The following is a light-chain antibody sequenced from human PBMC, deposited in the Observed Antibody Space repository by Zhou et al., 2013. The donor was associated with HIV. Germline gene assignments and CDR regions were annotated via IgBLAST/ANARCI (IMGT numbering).Light chain of an antibody. CDR1: QSVSNS. J-gene: IGKJ3*01. V-gene: IGKV3-15*01. Sequence: EIVMTQSAATLSVSPGERATLSCRASQSVSNSLAWYQQKPGQAPRLLIYGASTGATGVPARFSGSGSGTEFTLTISSIKSEDFAIYFCQQYGNWPFSTFGPGTKVDI. CDR2: GAS. CDR3: QQYGNWPFST.